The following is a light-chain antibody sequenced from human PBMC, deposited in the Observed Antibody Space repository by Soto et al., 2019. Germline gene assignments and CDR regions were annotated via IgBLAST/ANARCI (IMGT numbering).Light chain of an antibody. CDR1: QSVSSY. V-gene: IGKV3-11*01. CDR2: DAS. J-gene: IGKJ1*01. Sequence: ILGTHCPATRSFSPLQIPFLXLLASQSVSSYLAWYQQKPGQAPRLLIYDASNRATGIPARFSGSGSGTDFTLTISSLEPEDFAVYYCQQRSNWPPWTFGQGTKVDIK. CDR3: QQRSNWPPWT.